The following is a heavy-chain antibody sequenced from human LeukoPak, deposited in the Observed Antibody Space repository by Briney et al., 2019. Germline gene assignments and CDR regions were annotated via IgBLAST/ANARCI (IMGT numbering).Heavy chain of an antibody. CDR3: ARGGIPWDYGDYGGVYNWFDP. V-gene: IGHV1-2*02. J-gene: IGHJ5*02. D-gene: IGHD4-17*01. Sequence: ASVKVSCKASGYTFTGCYMHWVRQAPGQGLEWMGWINPNSGGTNYAQKFQGRVTMTRDTSISTAYMELSRLRSDDTAVYYCARGGIPWDYGDYGGVYNWFDPWGQGTLVTVSS. CDR2: INPNSGGT. CDR1: GYTFTGCY.